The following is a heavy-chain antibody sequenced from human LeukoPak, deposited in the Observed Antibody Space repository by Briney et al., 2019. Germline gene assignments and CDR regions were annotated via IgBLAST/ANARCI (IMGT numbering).Heavy chain of an antibody. Sequence: ASVKVSCKASGYTFTGYYMHWVRQAPGQGLEWMGWINPNSGGTNYAQKLQGRVTMTTDTSASTAYMELRSLRSDDTAVYYCAMLPGYSYGYNHDYWGQGTLVTVSS. D-gene: IGHD5-18*01. CDR1: GYTFTGYY. V-gene: IGHV1-2*02. CDR3: AMLPGYSYGYNHDY. J-gene: IGHJ4*02. CDR2: INPNSGGT.